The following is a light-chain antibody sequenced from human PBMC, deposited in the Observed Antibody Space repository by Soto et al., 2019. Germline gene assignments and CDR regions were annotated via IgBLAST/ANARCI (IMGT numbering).Light chain of an antibody. CDR2: DVS. CDR1: SSDIGRYNY. V-gene: IGLV2-14*03. J-gene: IGLJ2*01. CDR3: GSYTSSDTMI. Sequence: QSALTQPASVSGSPGQSITISCTGTSSDIGRYNYVSWYQHSPGKAPKLIIYDVSDRPSGVSNRFSGSKSGTTASLNISGLQAEDVADYYCGSYTSSDTMIFGGGTKLTVL.